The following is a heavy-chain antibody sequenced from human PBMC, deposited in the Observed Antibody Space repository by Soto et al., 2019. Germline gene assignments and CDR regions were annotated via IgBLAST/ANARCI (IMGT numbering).Heavy chain of an antibody. Sequence: QVQLVQYGAEVKKPGSSVKVSCKASGGTFSSYAISWVRQAPGQGLEWMGGIIPIFGTANYAQKFQGRVTITADESTRRVYMELRSLRSEDTAVYYCARPQYCTNGVCLHDAFDIWGQGTMVTV. J-gene: IGHJ3*02. CDR3: ARPQYCTNGVCLHDAFDI. V-gene: IGHV1-69*01. D-gene: IGHD2-8*01. CDR1: GGTFSSYA. CDR2: IIPIFGTA.